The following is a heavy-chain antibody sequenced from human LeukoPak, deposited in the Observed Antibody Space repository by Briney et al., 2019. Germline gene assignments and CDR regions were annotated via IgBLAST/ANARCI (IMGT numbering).Heavy chain of an antibody. D-gene: IGHD1-26*01. V-gene: IGHV3-33*01. CDR1: GFPFSIFG. J-gene: IGHJ3*01. CDR3: ARDGSTYTINFYQALDV. CDR2: VWHDDNQK. Sequence: GGSLRLSCAASGFPFSIFGMHWVRQAPGKGLEWVAVVWHDDNQKYYADSVKGRLTISKDNSKNTVYLQMNSLRAEDTATYYCARDGSTYTINFYQALDVWGQGTMVTVSS.